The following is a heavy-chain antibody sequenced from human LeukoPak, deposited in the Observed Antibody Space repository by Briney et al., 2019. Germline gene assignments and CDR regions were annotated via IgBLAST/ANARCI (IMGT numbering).Heavy chain of an antibody. Sequence: GGSLRLSCAASGFTFSNYWMSWVRQAPGKGLEWVANIRQDGSEKYYVDSVKGRFTISRDNAKNSLYLQMNSLRAEDTAVYYCARDRGPWYYFDYWGQGTLVTVSS. V-gene: IGHV3-7*01. CDR3: ARDRGPWYYFDY. D-gene: IGHD2-8*02. CDR1: GFTFSNYW. CDR2: IRQDGSEK. J-gene: IGHJ4*02.